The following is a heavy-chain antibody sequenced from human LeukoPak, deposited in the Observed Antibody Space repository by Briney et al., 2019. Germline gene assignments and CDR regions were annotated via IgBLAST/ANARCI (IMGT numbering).Heavy chain of an antibody. V-gene: IGHV3-23*01. Sequence: GGSLRLSCAPSGFPFSHCAMSCVRQAPGGGLECVSSISGSAGSPYYADSWKGRFPIPRDTPKNPLHLEMNSLRAEDTAIYYCTKGMATIRRHIDSWGQGTLVTVSS. J-gene: IGHJ4*02. D-gene: IGHD5-24*01. CDR1: GFPFSHCA. CDR3: TKGMATIRRHIDS. CDR2: ISGSAGSP.